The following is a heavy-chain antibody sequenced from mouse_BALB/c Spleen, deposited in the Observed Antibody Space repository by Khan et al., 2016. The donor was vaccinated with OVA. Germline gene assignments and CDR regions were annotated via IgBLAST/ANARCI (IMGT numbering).Heavy chain of an antibody. CDR3: ARHNYGPFAY. Sequence: EVELVESGGGLVKPGGSLKLSCAASGFTFSNFAMSWVRQTPEKRLEWVATINSDGTYTYYPDREKGRFTISRDNAKNTLYLQMSSLTSEDTAKYYCARHNYGPFAYWGQGTLVTVSA. CDR1: GFTFSNFA. J-gene: IGHJ3*01. D-gene: IGHD1-1*01. CDR2: INSDGTYT. V-gene: IGHV5-9-3*01.